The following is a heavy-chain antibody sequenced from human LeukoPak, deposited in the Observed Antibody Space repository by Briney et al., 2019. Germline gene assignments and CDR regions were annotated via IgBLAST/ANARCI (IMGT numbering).Heavy chain of an antibody. J-gene: IGHJ4*02. CDR3: AVIAGAGDFDY. Sequence: AETLSLSCTASGFSISSSSYYWGWLGQPPGKGREWIGSIYYSGCTYYNPTLRSPVTISVYTSKHHLSLKLIPVTGAATAVYYCAVIAGAGDFDYWGQGTLVTVSS. CDR1: GFSISSSSYY. V-gene: IGHV4-39*01. CDR2: IYYSGCT. D-gene: IGHD6-13*01.